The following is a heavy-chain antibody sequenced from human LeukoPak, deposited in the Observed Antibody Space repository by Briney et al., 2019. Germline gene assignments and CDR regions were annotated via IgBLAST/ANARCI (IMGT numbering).Heavy chain of an antibody. CDR2: ISAYNGNT. Sequence: ASVNVSCKSSGYTFTSYGISWVRQAPGQGLEWMGWISAYNGNTNYAQKLQGRVTMTTDTSTSTAYMELRSLRSDDTAVYYCARAPYDILTGYYRDFDYWGQGTLVTVSS. CDR3: ARAPYDILTGYYRDFDY. CDR1: GYTFTSYG. J-gene: IGHJ4*02. D-gene: IGHD3-9*01. V-gene: IGHV1-18*01.